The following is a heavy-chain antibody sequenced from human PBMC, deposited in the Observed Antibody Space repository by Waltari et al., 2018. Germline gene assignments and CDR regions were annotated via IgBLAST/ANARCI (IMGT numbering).Heavy chain of an antibody. CDR3: AKAKGVTPTFGY. Sequence: QVQLVESGGGVVQPGGSLRLSCAASGFTFSSYGMHWVRQAPGKGLEWVAFIRYDGSNKYYADSVKGRFTISRDNSKNTLYLQMNSLRAEDTAVYYCAKAKGVTPTFGYWGQGTLVTVSS. CDR1: GFTFSSYG. D-gene: IGHD4-4*01. CDR2: IRYDGSNK. V-gene: IGHV3-30*02. J-gene: IGHJ4*02.